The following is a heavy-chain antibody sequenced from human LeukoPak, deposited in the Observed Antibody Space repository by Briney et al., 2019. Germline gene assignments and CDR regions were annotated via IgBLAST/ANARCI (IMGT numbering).Heavy chain of an antibody. V-gene: IGHV1-3*01. D-gene: IGHD1-1*01. J-gene: IGHJ6*04. CDR2: INAGNGNT. CDR3: AAFGHNWNAAGYHYGMDV. CDR1: GYTFTSYA. Sequence: ASVKVSYKTSGYTFTSYAMHWVRQAPGQRLEWMGWINAGNGNTKYSQKFQGRVTITSDTSASTAYMELSSLRSDDTAVYYCAAFGHNWNAAGYHYGMDVWGKGTTVTVSS.